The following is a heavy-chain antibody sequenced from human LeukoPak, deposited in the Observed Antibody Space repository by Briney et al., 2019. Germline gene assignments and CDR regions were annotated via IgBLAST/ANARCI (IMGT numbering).Heavy chain of an antibody. V-gene: IGHV1-18*01. CDR3: ARSYYYGPGSYSLYYYYGMDV. Sequence: GASVKVSYKASGYTFTSYGISWVRQAPGQGLEWMGWISAYNGNTNYAQKLQGRVTMTTDTSTSTAYMELRSLRSDDTAVYYCARSYYYGPGSYSLYYYYGMDVWGQGTTVTVSS. D-gene: IGHD3-10*01. CDR2: ISAYNGNT. CDR1: GYTFTSYG. J-gene: IGHJ6*02.